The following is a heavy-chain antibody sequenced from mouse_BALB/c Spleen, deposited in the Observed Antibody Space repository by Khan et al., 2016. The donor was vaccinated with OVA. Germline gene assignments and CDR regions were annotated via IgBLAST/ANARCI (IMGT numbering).Heavy chain of an antibody. J-gene: IGHJ4*01. CDR2: IWGGGST. CDR1: GFSLTDYG. CDR3: AKEVWSYCVAMDY. Sequence: QVQLKQSGPGLVAPSQSLSITCTVSGFSLTDYGVSWIRQPPGKGLEWLGVIWGGGSTYYNSALKSRLSISKVNSKCQAFLKMNSLQNDDTAMYYCAKEVWSYCVAMDYWGQGTSVTVSS. D-gene: IGHD2-10*02. V-gene: IGHV2-6-5*01.